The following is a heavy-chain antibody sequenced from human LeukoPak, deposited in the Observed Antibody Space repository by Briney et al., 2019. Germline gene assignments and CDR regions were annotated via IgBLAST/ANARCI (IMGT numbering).Heavy chain of an antibody. Sequence: GRSLRLSCAASGFTFDDYAMHWVRQAPGKGLEWVSGISWNSGSIGYADSVKGRLTISRDNAKNPLYLQMNSLRAEDTALYYCAKAAAGTAYFDYWGQGTLVTVSS. CDR1: GFTFDDYA. CDR2: ISWNSGSI. V-gene: IGHV3-9*01. CDR3: AKAAAGTAYFDY. D-gene: IGHD6-13*01. J-gene: IGHJ4*02.